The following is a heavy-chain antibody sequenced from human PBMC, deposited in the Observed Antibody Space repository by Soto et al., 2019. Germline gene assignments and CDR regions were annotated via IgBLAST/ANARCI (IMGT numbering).Heavy chain of an antibody. J-gene: IGHJ6*02. Sequence: ASVKVSCKASGYTFTGYYMHWVRQAPGQGLEWMGWINPNSGGTNYAQKFQGRVTMTRDTSISTAYMELSRLRSDDTAVYYCARDPLDYSNYLLYGMDVWGQGTTVTVSS. V-gene: IGHV1-2*02. D-gene: IGHD4-4*01. CDR3: ARDPLDYSNYLLYGMDV. CDR1: GYTFTGYY. CDR2: INPNSGGT.